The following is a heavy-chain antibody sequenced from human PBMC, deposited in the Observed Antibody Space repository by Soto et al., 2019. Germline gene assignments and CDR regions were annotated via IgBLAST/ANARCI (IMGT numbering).Heavy chain of an antibody. CDR1: GGTFSSYA. Sequence: SVKVSCKASGGTFSSYAISWVRQAPGQGLEWMGGIIPIFGTANYAQKFQGRVTITADESTSTAYMELSSLRSEDTAVYYCARAENYGGQAYGMDVWGQGTTVTVSS. J-gene: IGHJ6*02. CDR3: ARAENYGGQAYGMDV. D-gene: IGHD1-7*01. V-gene: IGHV1-69*13. CDR2: IIPIFGTA.